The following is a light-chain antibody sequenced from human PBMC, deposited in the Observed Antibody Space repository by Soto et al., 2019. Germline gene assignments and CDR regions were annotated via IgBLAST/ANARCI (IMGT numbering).Light chain of an antibody. CDR1: SSDVGGYNY. V-gene: IGLV2-14*01. CDR2: DVS. J-gene: IGLJ1*01. CDR3: SSYTSSSTIVV. Sequence: QSVLTQPASVSGSPGQSITISCTGTSSDVGGYNYVSWCQQHPGKAPKLMIYDVSNRPSGVSNRFSGSKSGNTASLTISGLQAEDEADYYCSSYTSSSTIVVFGTGTKLTVL.